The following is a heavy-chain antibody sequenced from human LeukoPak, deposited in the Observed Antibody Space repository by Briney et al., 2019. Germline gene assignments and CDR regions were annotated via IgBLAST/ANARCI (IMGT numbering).Heavy chain of an antibody. J-gene: IGHJ4*02. D-gene: IGHD4-17*01. CDR1: GYIFTSYY. Sequence: ASVKVSCKASGYIFTSYYMHWVRQAPGQGLEWMGIINPSGGSTSYAQKFQGRVTMTRDTSTSTVYMGLSSLRSEDTAVYYCARAGKTTVTSWVYWGQGTLVTVSS. CDR2: INPSGGST. CDR3: ARAGKTTVTSWVY. V-gene: IGHV1-46*01.